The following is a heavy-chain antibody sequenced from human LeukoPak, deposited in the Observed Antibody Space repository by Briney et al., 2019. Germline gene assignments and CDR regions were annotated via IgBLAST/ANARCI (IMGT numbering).Heavy chain of an antibody. CDR1: GYTFTGYY. CDR2: INPNSGGT. D-gene: IGHD5-24*01. CDR3: ARDLSQRDGYTVYYFDY. V-gene: IGHV1-2*02. J-gene: IGHJ4*02. Sequence: ASVKVSCKASGYTFTGYYMHWVRQAPGQGLEWRGWINPNSGGTNYAQKFQGRVTMARDTSSSTAYMELSRLRSDDTAVYYCARDLSQRDGYTVYYFDYWGQGTLVTVSS.